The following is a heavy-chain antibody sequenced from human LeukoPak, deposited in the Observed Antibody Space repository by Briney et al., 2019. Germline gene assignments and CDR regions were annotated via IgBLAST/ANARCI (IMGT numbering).Heavy chain of an antibody. D-gene: IGHD3-16*01. Sequence: GGSLRLSCAASGIIITSYWMSWVRQTPGKGLEWVANIKQDGSEKNYVDSVKGRFTTFRDNARNSLYLQMNSLRAEDTAVYYCASHSYGYNHWGQGTLVIVSS. CDR2: IKQDGSEK. J-gene: IGHJ5*02. V-gene: IGHV3-7*01. CDR1: GIIITSYW. CDR3: ASHSYGYNH.